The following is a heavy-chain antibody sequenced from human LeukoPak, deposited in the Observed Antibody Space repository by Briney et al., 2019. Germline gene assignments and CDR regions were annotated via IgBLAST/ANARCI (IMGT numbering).Heavy chain of an antibody. D-gene: IGHD3-10*01. CDR1: GFSLTTSGMC. CDR3: ARIAVYYGPGGGMDV. V-gene: IGHV2-70*11. Sequence: SGPTLVNPTQTLTLTCTFSGFSLTTSGMCVSWIRQPPGKALEWLARIDWDDDQYYSTSLQTRLTISKDTSKNQVVLTLTNMDPVDAPTYYCARIAVYYGPGGGMDVWGQGTTVTVSS. J-gene: IGHJ6*02. CDR2: IDWDDDQ.